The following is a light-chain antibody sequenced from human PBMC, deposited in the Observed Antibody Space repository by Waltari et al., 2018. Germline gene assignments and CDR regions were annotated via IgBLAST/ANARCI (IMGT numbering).Light chain of an antibody. J-gene: IGKJ2*01. CDR1: QSVSSN. V-gene: IGKV3-15*01. CDR3: QQYNNWPPYT. Sequence: EIVMTQSPATLSVSPGERATLSCRASQSVSSNLAWYQQKPGQAPRLLIYGASTRATGIPARFSGSGSGTVFTLTISSLQSEDFAVYYCQQYNNWPPYTFGQGTKLEIK. CDR2: GAS.